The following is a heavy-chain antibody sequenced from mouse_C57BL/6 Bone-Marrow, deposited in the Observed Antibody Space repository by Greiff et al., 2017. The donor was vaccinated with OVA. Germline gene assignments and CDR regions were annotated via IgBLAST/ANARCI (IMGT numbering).Heavy chain of an antibody. CDR2: ISDGGSYT. D-gene: IGHD1-1*01. CDR3: ARITTVYYAMDY. V-gene: IGHV5-4*03. CDR1: GFTFSSYA. Sequence: EVKLMESGGGLVKPGGSLKLSCAASGFTFSSYAMSWVRQTPEKRLEWVATISDGGSYTYYPDNVKGRFTISRDNAKNNLYLQMSLLKVEDAAMYYCARITTVYYAMDYGGRGTSVTVSA. J-gene: IGHJ4*01.